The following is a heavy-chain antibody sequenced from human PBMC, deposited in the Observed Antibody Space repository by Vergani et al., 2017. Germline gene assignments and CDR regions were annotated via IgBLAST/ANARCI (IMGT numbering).Heavy chain of an antibody. CDR1: GGSISSYY. J-gene: IGHJ6*03. CDR2: IYYSGST. CDR3: ARGTSYDVSHYYYYMDV. Sequence: QVQLQESGPGLVKPSETLSLTCTVSGGSISSYYWSWIRQPPGKGLEWIGYIYYSGSTNYNPSLKSRVTISVETSKNQFSLKLSSVTAADTAVYYWARGTSYDVSHYYYYMDVWGKGTTVTVSS. D-gene: IGHD1-1*01. V-gene: IGHV4-59*01.